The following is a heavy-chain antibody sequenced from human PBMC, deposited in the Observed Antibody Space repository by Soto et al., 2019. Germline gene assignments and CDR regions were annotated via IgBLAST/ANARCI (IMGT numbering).Heavy chain of an antibody. V-gene: IGHV1-18*01. D-gene: IGHD2-15*01. J-gene: IGHJ4*02. CDR3: ASVGGYCSGGSCYACGYFDY. CDR2: ISAYNGNT. CDR1: GYTFTSYG. Sequence: QVQLVQSGAEVKKPGASVKVSCKASGYTFTSYGISCVRQAPGQGLEWMGWISAYNGNTNYAQKLQGRVTMTTDTSTSTAYMELRSLRSDDTAVYYCASVGGYCSGGSCYACGYFDYRGQGTLVTVSS.